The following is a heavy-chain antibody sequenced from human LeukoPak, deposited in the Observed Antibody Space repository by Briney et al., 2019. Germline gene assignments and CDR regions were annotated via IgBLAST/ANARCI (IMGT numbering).Heavy chain of an antibody. CDR1: GFTFSSYS. D-gene: IGHD3-9*01. CDR3: ARDKGGYDILTGYLSPYYGMDV. CDR2: ISSSSSYI. Sequence: GGSLRLSCAASGFTFSSYSMNWVRQAPGKGLEWVSSISSSSSYIYYADSVKGRFTVSRDNAKNSLYLQMNSLRAEDTAVYYCARDKGGYDILTGYLSPYYGMDVWGQGTTVTVSS. J-gene: IGHJ6*02. V-gene: IGHV3-21*04.